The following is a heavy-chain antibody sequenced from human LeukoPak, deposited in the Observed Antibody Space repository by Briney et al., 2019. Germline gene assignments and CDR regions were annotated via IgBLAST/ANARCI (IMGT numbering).Heavy chain of an antibody. CDR2: IYDGGHT. CDR3: ARARCDTCGYGS. CDR1: GFAVSNNY. J-gene: IGHJ5*02. V-gene: IGHV3-66*02. Sequence: GGSLRLSCAASGFAVSNNYMSWVRQAPGKGLEWDAVIYDGGHTDYADSVKGRFTISRDSSKNTLYLQMNSLRPEDTAEYYCARARCDTCGYGSWGQGTLVTVSS. D-gene: IGHD3-22*01.